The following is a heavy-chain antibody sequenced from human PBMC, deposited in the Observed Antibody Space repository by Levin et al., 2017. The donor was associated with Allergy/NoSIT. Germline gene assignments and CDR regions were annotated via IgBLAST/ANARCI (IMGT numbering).Heavy chain of an antibody. CDR1: GGSFSGYY. CDR2: INHSGST. V-gene: IGHV4-34*01. D-gene: IGHD4-17*01. Sequence: ESLKISCAVYGGSFSGYYWSWIRQPPGKGLEWIGEINHSGSTNYNPSLKSRVTISVDTSKNQFSLKLSPVTAADTAVYYCARGGRRLKTTVTKSPRYYCDYWGQGTLVTVSS. J-gene: IGHJ4*02. CDR3: ARGGRRLKTTVTKSPRYYCDY.